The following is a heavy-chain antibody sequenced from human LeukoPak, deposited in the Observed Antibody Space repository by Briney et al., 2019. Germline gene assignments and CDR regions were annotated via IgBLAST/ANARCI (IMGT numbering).Heavy chain of an antibody. D-gene: IGHD2-2*02. CDR3: AKLGTDCSSTSCYRRSFDY. CDR2: ITDSGGAT. J-gene: IGHJ4*02. V-gene: IGHV3-23*01. CDR1: AFTFSSYA. Sequence: PGGSLRLSCAASAFTFSSYAMSWVRQAPGKGLEWVSAITDSGGATYYADSVKGRFTISRDNSKNTLYLQMNSLRAEDTAVYYCAKLGTDCSSTSCYRRSFDYWGQGTLVTVSS.